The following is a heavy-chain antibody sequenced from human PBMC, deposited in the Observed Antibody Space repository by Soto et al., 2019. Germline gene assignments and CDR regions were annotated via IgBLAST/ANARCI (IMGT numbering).Heavy chain of an antibody. V-gene: IGHV4-39*01. CDR3: ARHPDSSSWYQERRLSFLFDP. Sequence: SETLSLTCTVSGGSISSSSYYWSWMRQPPGKGLEWIGSNYYSGSTYYNPSLKSRVTISVDTSKNQFSLKLGSVTAADTAVYYCARHPDSSSWYQERRLSFLFDPWGQGTLVTVSS. J-gene: IGHJ5*02. CDR2: NYYSGST. CDR1: GGSISSSSYY. D-gene: IGHD6-13*01.